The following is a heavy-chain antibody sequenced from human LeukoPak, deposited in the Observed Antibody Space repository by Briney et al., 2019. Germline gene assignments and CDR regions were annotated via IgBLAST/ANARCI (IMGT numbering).Heavy chain of an antibody. J-gene: IGHJ5*02. CDR3: ARDEQWLVQAGVLDP. Sequence: ASVKVSCKASGYTFTGYYMHWVRQAPGQGLEWMGWINPNSGGTNYAQKFQGRVTMTRDTSISTAYMELSRLRSDDTAVYYCARDEQWLVQAGVLDPWGRGTLVTVSS. D-gene: IGHD6-19*01. CDR2: INPNSGGT. CDR1: GYTFTGYY. V-gene: IGHV1-2*02.